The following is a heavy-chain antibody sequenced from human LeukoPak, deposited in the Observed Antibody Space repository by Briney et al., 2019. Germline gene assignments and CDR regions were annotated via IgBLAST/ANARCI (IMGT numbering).Heavy chain of an antibody. CDR1: GGSISSYY. V-gene: IGHV4-59*01. J-gene: IGHJ4*02. CDR3: ARWATSLNCSGGSCLDY. D-gene: IGHD2-15*01. Sequence: SETPSLTCTVSGGSISSYYWSWIRQPPGKGLEWIGYIYYSGSTNYNPSLKSRVTISVDTSKNQFSLKLSSVTAADTAVYYCARWATSLNCSGGSCLDYWGQGTLVTVSS. CDR2: IYYSGST.